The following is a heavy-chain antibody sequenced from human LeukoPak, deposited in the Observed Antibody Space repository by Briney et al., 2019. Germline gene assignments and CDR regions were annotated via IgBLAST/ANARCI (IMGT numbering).Heavy chain of an antibody. V-gene: IGHV4-38-2*02. D-gene: IGHD5-24*01. Sequence: SETLSLTCTVPGYSISSGYYWGWIRQPPGKGLEWIGSIYHSGSTYYNPSLKSRVTISVDTSKNQFSLKLSSVTAADTAVYYCAVGGERDGYLPFDPWGQGTLVTVSS. CDR3: AVGGERDGYLPFDP. CDR1: GYSISSGYY. CDR2: IYHSGST. J-gene: IGHJ5*02.